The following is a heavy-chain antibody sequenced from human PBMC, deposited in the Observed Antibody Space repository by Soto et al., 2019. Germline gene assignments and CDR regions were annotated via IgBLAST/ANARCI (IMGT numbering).Heavy chain of an antibody. Sequence: QITLKESGPTLVKPTQTLTLTCTFSGFSLTTGSEGVGWVRQPPGKALEWLAHIYWDDDKRYSPSLRSRLTITKDTSKKQVVLTMTNMDPVDTATYYCGYSPAIVGINGWFDPWGQGTLVTVSS. J-gene: IGHJ5*02. D-gene: IGHD1-26*01. CDR1: GFSLTTGSEG. CDR3: GYSPAIVGINGWFDP. V-gene: IGHV2-5*02. CDR2: IYWDDDK.